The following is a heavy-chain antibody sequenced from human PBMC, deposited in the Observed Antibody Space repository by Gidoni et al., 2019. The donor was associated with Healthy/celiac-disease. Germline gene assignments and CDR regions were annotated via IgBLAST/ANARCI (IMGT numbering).Heavy chain of an antibody. CDR1: GFTLSSYG. J-gene: IGHJ4*02. V-gene: IGHV3-33*08. Sequence: QVQLVESGGGVVQPGRSLRLSCAASGFTLSSYGMPWVRQAPGKGLEWVAVIWYDGSNKYYADSVKSRFTISRDNSKNTLYLQMNSLRAEDTAVYYCASGWETFDYWGQGTLVTVSS. D-gene: IGHD6-19*01. CDR2: IWYDGSNK. CDR3: ASGWETFDY.